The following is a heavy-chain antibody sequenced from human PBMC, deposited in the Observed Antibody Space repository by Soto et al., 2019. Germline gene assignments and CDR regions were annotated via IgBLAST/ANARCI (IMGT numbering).Heavy chain of an antibody. CDR3: AKDHGSLVEAFDI. Sequence: GESLKISCAASGFTFSSYAMSWVRQAPGKGLEWVSAISGSGGSTYYADSVKGRFTISRDNSKNTLYLQMNSLRAEDTAVYYCAKDHGSLVEAFDIWGQGTMVTVSS. V-gene: IGHV3-23*01. D-gene: IGHD2-15*01. CDR2: ISGSGGST. J-gene: IGHJ3*02. CDR1: GFTFSSYA.